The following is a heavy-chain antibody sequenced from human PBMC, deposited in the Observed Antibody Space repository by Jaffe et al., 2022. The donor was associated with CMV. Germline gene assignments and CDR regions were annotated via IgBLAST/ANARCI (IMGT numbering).Heavy chain of an antibody. CDR1: GFRFSGFG. J-gene: IGHJ4*02. D-gene: IGHD3-22*01. CDR2: IWYDGSKT. Sequence: LVESGGGVVQPGGSQRLSCVASGFRFSGFGMHWVRQVPGKGLEWVAAIWYDGSKTFHADSVKGRFSISRDNSKNTLYLQMNSLRVEDTAVYYCARDVWDSGYSVGFFDYWGQGTLVTVSS. V-gene: IGHV3-33*08. CDR3: ARDVWDSGYSVGFFDY.